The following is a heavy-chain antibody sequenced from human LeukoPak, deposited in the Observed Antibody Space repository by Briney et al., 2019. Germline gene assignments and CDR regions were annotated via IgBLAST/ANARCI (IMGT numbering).Heavy chain of an antibody. CDR1: GGSISSYY. Sequence: PSETLSLTCTVSGGSISSYYWSWIRQPPGKGLEWIGYIYYSGSTNYNPSLKSRVTISVDTSKNQFSLKLSSVTAADTAVYYCARLGSDYWGQGTLVTVSS. V-gene: IGHV4-59*08. CDR2: IYYSGST. CDR3: ARLGSDY. J-gene: IGHJ4*02.